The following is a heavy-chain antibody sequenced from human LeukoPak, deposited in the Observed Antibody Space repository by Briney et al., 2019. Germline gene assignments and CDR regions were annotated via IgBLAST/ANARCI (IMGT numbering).Heavy chain of an antibody. J-gene: IGHJ1*01. Sequence: SDTLSLTCTVSGGSISSGGYYWSWIRQHPGKGLGWSGYIYYSGSTYYNPSLKSRVTISVDTSKNQFSLKLSSVTAAGTAVYYCARAPGIAVAGTKYFQHWGQGTLVTVSS. CDR3: ARAPGIAVAGTKYFQH. CDR2: IYYSGST. V-gene: IGHV4-31*03. CDR1: GGSISSGGYY. D-gene: IGHD6-19*01.